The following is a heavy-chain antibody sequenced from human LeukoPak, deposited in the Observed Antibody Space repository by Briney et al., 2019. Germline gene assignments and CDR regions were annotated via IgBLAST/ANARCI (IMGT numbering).Heavy chain of an antibody. CDR3: AKSGGYGLIDY. Sequence: SETLSLTCTVSGPSISGSGYYSGWIRQPPGKGLEWIGSIYSSGSTYYNASLQTRVTISTETSKNQICLRLNSVTAADTAMYYCAKSGGYGLIDYWGEGTLVTVSS. CDR1: GPSISGSGYY. J-gene: IGHJ4*02. CDR2: IYSSGST. D-gene: IGHD1-26*01. V-gene: IGHV4-39*01.